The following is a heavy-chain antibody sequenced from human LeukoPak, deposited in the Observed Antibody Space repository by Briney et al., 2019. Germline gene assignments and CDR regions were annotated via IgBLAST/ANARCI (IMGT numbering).Heavy chain of an antibody. CDR2: IYPDDSDT. V-gene: IGHV5-51*01. CDR3: ARLGRVVAATRSWFDP. CDR1: GYSFTSYW. J-gene: IGHJ5*02. Sequence: GESLKISCKGSGYSFTSYWIGWVRQMPGKGLEWMGIIYPDDSDTKYSPSFQGQVTISADKSISTAYLQWSSLKASDTAMYYCARLGRVVAATRSWFDPWGQGTLVTVSS. D-gene: IGHD2-15*01.